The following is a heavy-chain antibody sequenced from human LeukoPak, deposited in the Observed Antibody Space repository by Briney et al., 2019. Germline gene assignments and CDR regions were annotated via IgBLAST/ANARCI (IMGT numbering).Heavy chain of an antibody. CDR2: INPNSGGT. CDR1: GYTFTGYY. V-gene: IGHV1-2*02. CDR3: ARGASGVYTVTTSWFDP. Sequence: ASLRVSCTASGYTFTGYYMHWVRQAPGQGLEWMGWINPNSGGTNYAQKFQGRVTMTRDTSISTAYMELSRLRSDDTAVYYCARGASGVYTVTTSWFDPWGQGTLVTVSS. J-gene: IGHJ5*02. D-gene: IGHD4-17*01.